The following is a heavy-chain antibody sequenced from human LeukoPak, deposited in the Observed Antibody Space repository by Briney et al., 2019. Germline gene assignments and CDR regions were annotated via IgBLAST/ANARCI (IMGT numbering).Heavy chain of an antibody. CDR3: ARDQYGSGDGYYMDL. CDR1: GFTFSSYD. CDR2: ISSSGITI. D-gene: IGHD3-10*01. Sequence: GGSLRLSCVASGFTFSSYDMNWVRQAPGKGLEWVSYISSSGITIFYADSVKGRFTISRDNAKNSLYLQMNSLRSEDTALYYCARDQYGSGDGYYMDLWGKGTTVTISS. J-gene: IGHJ6*03. V-gene: IGHV3-48*03.